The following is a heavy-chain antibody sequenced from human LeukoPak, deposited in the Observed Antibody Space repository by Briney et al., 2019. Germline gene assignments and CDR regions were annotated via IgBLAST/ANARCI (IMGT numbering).Heavy chain of an antibody. J-gene: IGHJ3*01. D-gene: IGHD5-12*01. V-gene: IGHV3-7*01. CDR3: ARDWLTTARTLDA. Sequence: GGSLRLSCAASGFTFSSHWMSWVRQAPGKGLEWVGSIKPDGSEQYYVDSVKGRFTISRDNAKNSLYLQINRLRAEDTALYYCARDWLTTARTLDAWGQGTMVTVSS. CDR1: GFTFSSHW. CDR2: IKPDGSEQ.